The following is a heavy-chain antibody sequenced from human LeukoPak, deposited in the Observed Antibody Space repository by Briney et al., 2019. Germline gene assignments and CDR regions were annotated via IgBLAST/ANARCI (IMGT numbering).Heavy chain of an antibody. V-gene: IGHV7-4-1*02. J-gene: IGHJ4*02. D-gene: IGHD6-19*01. CDR1: GYTFTNYA. Sequence: ASVKVSCKASGYTFTNYAMNWVRQAPGQGLEWMGWINTNTGNPTFAQGFTGRFVFSLDTSVSTAYLQISSLKAEDTAVYYCAREGLSGWFDYWGQGTLVTVPS. CDR2: INTNTGNP. CDR3: AREGLSGWFDY.